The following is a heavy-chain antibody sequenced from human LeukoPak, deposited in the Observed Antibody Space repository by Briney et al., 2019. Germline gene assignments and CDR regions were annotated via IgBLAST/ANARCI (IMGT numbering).Heavy chain of an antibody. CDR3: ARRGLDY. Sequence: ASVKVSCKASGYTFTSYYMHWLRQAPGQGLEWVGIINPSGDATTYAQKFQGRVTMTRDTSTSTVYMELSSLRSEDTAVYYCARRGLDYWGQGTLVTVSS. D-gene: IGHD3-10*01. J-gene: IGHJ4*02. CDR2: INPSGDAT. CDR1: GYTFTSYY. V-gene: IGHV1-46*01.